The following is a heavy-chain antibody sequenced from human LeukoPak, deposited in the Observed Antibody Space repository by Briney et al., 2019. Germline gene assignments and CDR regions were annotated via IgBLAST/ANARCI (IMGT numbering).Heavy chain of an antibody. CDR3: ARRVYCSSRGTCFDY. D-gene: IGHD6-13*01. CDR1: GYSFTSYW. Sequence: PGESLKISCKGFGYSFTSYWIGLVRQMPGKGLEWMGIIYPGDSDTRYSPSFQGQVTISADKSISTAYLQWSSLKASDTAMYYCARRVYCSSRGTCFDYWGQGTLVTVSS. CDR2: IYPGDSDT. V-gene: IGHV5-51*01. J-gene: IGHJ4*02.